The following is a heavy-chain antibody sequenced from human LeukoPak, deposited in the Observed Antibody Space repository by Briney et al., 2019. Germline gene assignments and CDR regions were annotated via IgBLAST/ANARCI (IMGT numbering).Heavy chain of an antibody. CDR2: IIPILGIA. J-gene: IGHJ5*02. CDR3: ARDIGYIAVAGPPHYWFDP. D-gene: IGHD6-19*01. Sequence: SVKVSCMASGGTFSSYAISWVRQAPGQGLEWMGRIIPILGIANYAQKFQGRVTITADKSTSTAYMELSSLRSEDTAVYYCARDIGYIAVAGPPHYWFDPWGQGTLVTVSS. V-gene: IGHV1-69*04. CDR1: GGTFSSYA.